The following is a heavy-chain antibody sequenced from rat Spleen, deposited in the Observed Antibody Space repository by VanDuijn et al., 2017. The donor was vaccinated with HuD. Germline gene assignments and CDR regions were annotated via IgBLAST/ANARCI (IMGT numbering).Heavy chain of an antibody. J-gene: IGHJ4*01. CDR2: ISYDGSGT. V-gene: IGHV5-29*01. CDR3: GKDMNYYSTYPFYVMGA. D-gene: IGHD1-2*01. CDR1: GFTFSNYG. Sequence: EVQLVESGGGLVQPGRSLKLSCTAPGFTFSNYGMAWVRQAPTKGLEWVATISYDGSGTYYRDSVKGRFTISRDNAENTVYLQMNSLRSEDTATYYCGKDMNYYSTYPFYVMGAWGQGASVTVSS.